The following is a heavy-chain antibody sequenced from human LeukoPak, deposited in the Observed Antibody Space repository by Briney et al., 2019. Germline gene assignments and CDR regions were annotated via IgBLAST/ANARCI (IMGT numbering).Heavy chain of an antibody. Sequence: PGGSLRLSCAASGFTVSSNYMSWVRQAPGKGLEWVSVIYSGGSTYYADSVKGRFTISRDNSKNTLYLQMNSLRAEDTAVYYCARDRVYGSGSCRTYYYYGMDVWGQGTTVTVSS. CDR1: GFTVSSNY. J-gene: IGHJ6*02. CDR3: ARDRVYGSGSCRTYYYYGMDV. V-gene: IGHV3-53*01. CDR2: IYSGGST. D-gene: IGHD3-10*01.